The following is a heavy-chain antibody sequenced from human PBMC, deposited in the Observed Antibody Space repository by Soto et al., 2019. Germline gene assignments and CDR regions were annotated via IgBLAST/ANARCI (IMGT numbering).Heavy chain of an antibody. V-gene: IGHV4-31*03. D-gene: IGHD2-21*01. Sequence: QVQLQESGPGLVKPSQTLSLTCSVSGSSISSGGYYWSWIRQLPGKGLEWIGYIYFRGVTYYTPSLKVRLPISEDTSKNQFSRKLGSVTAADRAIYYCAGWAIGGDFDIGGPGTMVTVSS. CDR1: GSSISSGGYY. CDR3: AGWAIGGDFDI. CDR2: IYFRGVT. J-gene: IGHJ3*02.